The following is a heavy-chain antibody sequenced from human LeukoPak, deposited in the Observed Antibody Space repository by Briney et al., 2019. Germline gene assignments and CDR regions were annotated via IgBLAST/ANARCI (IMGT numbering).Heavy chain of an antibody. CDR1: GYSFTTYC. Sequence: GESLKISCETSGYSFTTYCIGWVRQRPGTGLEWVANIKQDGSEKDYVDSVKGRFTISRDNAKNSLYLQMNSLRAEDTAVYYCARAFGYSSGFTYFDCWGQGTLVTVSS. CDR3: ARAFGYSSGFTYFDC. V-gene: IGHV3-7*02. D-gene: IGHD6-19*01. CDR2: IKQDGSEK. J-gene: IGHJ4*02.